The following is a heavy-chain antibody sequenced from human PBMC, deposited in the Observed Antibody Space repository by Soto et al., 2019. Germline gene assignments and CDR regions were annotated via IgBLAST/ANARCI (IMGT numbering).Heavy chain of an antibody. CDR3: TTGSDEGY. CDR1: GFSFTNAW. J-gene: IGHJ4*02. CDR2: IKTNAEAETT. D-gene: IGHD1-26*01. V-gene: IGHV3-15*07. Sequence: EVQLVESGGGLVKPGGSLRLSCAASGFSFTNAWLNWVRQAPGKGLEWVGRIKTNAEAETTDYSTPVKGRFTISRDDSKNTLYLQLNSLRIEDTAVYYFTTGSDEGYWGQGALVTVSS.